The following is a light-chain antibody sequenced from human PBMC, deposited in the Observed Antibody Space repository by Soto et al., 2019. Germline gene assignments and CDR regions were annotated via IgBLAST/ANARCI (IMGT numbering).Light chain of an antibody. CDR1: SGHRSYA. Sequence: QLVLTQSPSASASLGASVKLTCTLSSGHRSYAIAWLQHQPQKGPRYLMKVNSDGTHTKGDGIPDRFSGSSSGAERYLTISSLQSEDEADYYCQTWGTGIQVFGGGTKVTVL. CDR2: VNSDGTH. J-gene: IGLJ2*01. CDR3: QTWGTGIQV. V-gene: IGLV4-69*01.